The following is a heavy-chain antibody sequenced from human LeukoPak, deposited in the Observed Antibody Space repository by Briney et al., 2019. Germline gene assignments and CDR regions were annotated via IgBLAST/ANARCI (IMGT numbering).Heavy chain of an antibody. CDR1: GFTLSSYA. CDR2: ISGKGGST. Sequence: PGGSVRLSCGPSGFTLSSYAVGLVRQAPGKGPEGVSAISGKGGSTNYADSVKGRFTISRDNSKNTLYLQMNSLRAEDTAVYYCARKHSIYSSGWYEDYWGQGTLVTVSS. J-gene: IGHJ4*02. CDR3: ARKHSIYSSGWYEDY. D-gene: IGHD6-19*01. V-gene: IGHV3-23*01.